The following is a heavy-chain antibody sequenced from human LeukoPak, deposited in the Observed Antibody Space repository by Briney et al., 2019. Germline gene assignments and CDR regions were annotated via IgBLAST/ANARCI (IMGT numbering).Heavy chain of an antibody. V-gene: IGHV3-21*01. Sequence: GGSLRLSCAASGFTFSSYSMNWVRQAPGKGLEWVGSISSSSSYIYYADSVKGRFTISRDNAKTSLYLQMTSHRDENTAVYDCASPPRYCSSTSCYARAGDDAFDIWGQGTMVTVSS. J-gene: IGHJ3*02. CDR3: ASPPRYCSSTSCYARAGDDAFDI. D-gene: IGHD2-2*01. CDR1: GFTFSSYS. CDR2: ISSSSSYI.